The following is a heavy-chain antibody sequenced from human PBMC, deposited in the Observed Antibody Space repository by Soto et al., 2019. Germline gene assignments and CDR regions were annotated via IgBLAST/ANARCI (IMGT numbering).Heavy chain of an antibody. V-gene: IGHV4-39*01. J-gene: IGHJ3*02. CDR1: GGSISSSSYY. CDR2: IYYSGST. Sequence: QLQLQESGPGLVKPSETLSLTCTVSGGSISSSSYYWGWIRQPPGKGLEWIGSIYYSGSTYYNPSLKRRVTISVDTSKNQFSLKLSSVTAADTTVYYCARLNYDYVWGSYRGNAFDIWGQGTMVTVSS. CDR3: ARLNYDYVWGSYRGNAFDI. D-gene: IGHD3-16*02.